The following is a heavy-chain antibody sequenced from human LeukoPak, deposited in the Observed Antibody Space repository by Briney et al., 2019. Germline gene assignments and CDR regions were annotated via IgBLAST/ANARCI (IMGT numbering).Heavy chain of an antibody. V-gene: IGHV4-34*01. CDR3: LVTLNPGTLDY. CDR2: INHSGST. J-gene: IGHJ4*02. Sequence: SETLSLTCSVYSGSFSGYYWSWIRQPPGKGLEWIGEINHSGSTNYNPSLKSRVTISVDTSKNQFSLKLSSVTAADTAVYYCLVTLNPGTLDYWGQGTLVTVSS. CDR1: SGSFSGYY. D-gene: IGHD4-11*01.